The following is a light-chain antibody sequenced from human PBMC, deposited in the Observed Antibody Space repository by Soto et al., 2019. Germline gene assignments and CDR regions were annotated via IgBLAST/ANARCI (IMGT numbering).Light chain of an antibody. Sequence: EIVLTQSPGTLSLSPGERATLSCRASQSVSSNYLAWYQQKPGQAPRRLIYGASSRATGIPDRFSGSGSGTDFTLTISRLEPEDFSVYYCQQYGSSRTLGQGTRLEIK. CDR1: QSVSSNY. CDR3: QQYGSSRT. J-gene: IGKJ5*01. CDR2: GAS. V-gene: IGKV3-20*01.